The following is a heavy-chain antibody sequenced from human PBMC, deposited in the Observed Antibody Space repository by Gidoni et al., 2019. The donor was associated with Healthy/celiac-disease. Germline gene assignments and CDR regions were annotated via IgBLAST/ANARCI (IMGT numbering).Heavy chain of an antibody. J-gene: IGHJ4*02. CDR2: TSAYNGNT. D-gene: IGHD1-1*01. V-gene: IGHV1-18*01. CDR3: ATWRYNWNDPHLGNFDY. Sequence: QVQLVQSGAEVTKPEAPAKVSCKASGYTFPRYGISWVRQAPGQVLEGMGWTSAYNGNTNDAQKLQGRVTMTTDTSTSTAYMELRSLRSDDTAVYYCATWRYNWNDPHLGNFDYWGQGTLVTVSS. CDR1: GYTFPRYG.